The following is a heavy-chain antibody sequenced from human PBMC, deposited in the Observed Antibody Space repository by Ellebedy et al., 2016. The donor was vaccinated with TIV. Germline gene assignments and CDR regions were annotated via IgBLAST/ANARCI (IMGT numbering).Heavy chain of an antibody. CDR2: LHPGDSDT. V-gene: IGHV5-51*01. CDR3: ARKTQGLGQGHFDI. CDR1: RYSFTSYW. D-gene: IGHD7-27*01. Sequence: GESLKISCTDSRYSFTSYWMGWVRQMPGKALDLLRLLHPGDSDTTYSPSFQGKVTISADKSISTAYLQWSSLKASDTAMYYCARKTQGLGQGHFDIWGQGTMVTVSS. J-gene: IGHJ3*02.